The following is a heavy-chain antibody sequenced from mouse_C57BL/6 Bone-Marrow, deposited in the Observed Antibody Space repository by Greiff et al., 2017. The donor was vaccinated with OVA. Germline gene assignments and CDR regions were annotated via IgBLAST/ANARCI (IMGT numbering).Heavy chain of an antibody. Sequence: VQLQQPGAELVRPGSSVKLSCKASGYTFTSYWMHWVKQRPIQGLEWIGNIDPSDSETHYNQKFKDKATLTVDKSSSTAYMQLSSLTSEDSAVYYCARITTVVRDFDVWGTGTTVTVSS. CDR3: ARITTVVRDFDV. D-gene: IGHD1-1*01. CDR1: GYTFTSYW. V-gene: IGHV1-52*01. J-gene: IGHJ1*03. CDR2: IDPSDSET.